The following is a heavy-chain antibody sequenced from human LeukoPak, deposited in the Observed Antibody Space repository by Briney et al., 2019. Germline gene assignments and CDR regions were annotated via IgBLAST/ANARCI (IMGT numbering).Heavy chain of an antibody. CDR1: GGTFSSYA. CDR2: IIPIFGTA. J-gene: IGHJ4*02. V-gene: IGHV1-69*05. CDR3: ARGGWTGGDTAMVTFDGY. Sequence: SVKVSCKASGGTFSSYAISWVRQAPGQGLEWMGGIIPIFGTANYAQKFQGRVTITTDESTSTAYMELSRLRSDDTAVYYCARGGWTGGDTAMVTFDGYWGQGTLVTVSS. D-gene: IGHD5-18*01.